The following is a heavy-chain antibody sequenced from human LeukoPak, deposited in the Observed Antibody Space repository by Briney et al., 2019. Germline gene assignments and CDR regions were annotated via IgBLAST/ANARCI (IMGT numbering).Heavy chain of an antibody. CDR2: INPSGGST. V-gene: IGHV1-46*01. CDR1: GYTFTIYY. D-gene: IGHD6-13*01. Sequence: ASVKVSCKSSGYTFTIYYMHWVRQAPGQGLEWMGIINPSGGSTSYAQKFQGRVTMTRDTSTSTVYMELSSLRSEDTAVYYCARSHAEQQLSYYFDYWGQGTLVTVSS. J-gene: IGHJ4*02. CDR3: ARSHAEQQLSYYFDY.